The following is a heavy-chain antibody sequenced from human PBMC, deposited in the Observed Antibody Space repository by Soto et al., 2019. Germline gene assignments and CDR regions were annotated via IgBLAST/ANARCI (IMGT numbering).Heavy chain of an antibody. CDR2: ISYDGSNK. J-gene: IGHJ4*02. D-gene: IGHD6-13*01. Sequence: QVQLVESGGGVVQPGRSLRLSCAASGFTFSSYAMHWVRQAPGKGLEWVAVISYDGSNKYYADSVKGRFTISRDNSKNTLYLQMNSLRAEDTAVYYCARGTSSSWSMGYYFDYWGQGTLVTVSS. V-gene: IGHV3-30-3*01. CDR1: GFTFSSYA. CDR3: ARGTSSSWSMGYYFDY.